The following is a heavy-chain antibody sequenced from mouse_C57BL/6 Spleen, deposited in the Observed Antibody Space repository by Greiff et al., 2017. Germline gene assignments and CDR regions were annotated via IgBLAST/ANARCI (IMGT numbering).Heavy chain of an antibody. CDR1: GYTFTSYW. V-gene: IGHV1-61*01. CDR2: IYTSDSET. J-gene: IGHJ3*01. CDR3: ASRTPFAY. Sequence: QVQLQQPGAELVRPGSSVKLSCKASGYTFTSYWLDWVKQRPGQGLEWIGNIYTSDSETHYNQKFKDKATLTVDKSSSTAYMQLSSLTSEDSAVYYCASRTPFAYWGQGTLVTVSA.